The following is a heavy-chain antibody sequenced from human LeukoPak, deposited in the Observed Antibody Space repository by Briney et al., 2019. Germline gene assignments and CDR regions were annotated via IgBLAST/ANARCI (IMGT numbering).Heavy chain of an antibody. Sequence: PGGSLRLSCAASGFTFSSYAMHWVRQAPGKGLEWVAVISYDGSNKYYADSVKGRFTISRDSSKNTLDLQMKSLRVEDTAVYYCAKDLGQVGPAGKFDYWGQGTLVTVSS. CDR2: ISYDGSNK. J-gene: IGHJ4*02. D-gene: IGHD2-2*01. V-gene: IGHV3-30-3*01. CDR1: GFTFSSYA. CDR3: AKDLGQVGPAGKFDY.